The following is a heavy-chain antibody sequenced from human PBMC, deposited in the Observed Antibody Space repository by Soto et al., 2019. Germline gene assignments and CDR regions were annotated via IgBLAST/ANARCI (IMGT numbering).Heavy chain of an antibody. J-gene: IGHJ4*02. CDR1: GFSVTNNY. CDR2: IDIGGNT. V-gene: IGHV3-66*01. D-gene: IGHD2-2*01. Sequence: EVQVVESGGGLVQPGGSLRLSCAASGFSVTNNYMNWVRQAPGKGLEWVSIIDIGGNTYYADSVKDRFTISRDNSRNTLYTHIDSLRAEDTAIYYCARGRGSTGYLGREPYFDYWGQGTLVPVSP. CDR3: ARGRGSTGYLGREPYFDY.